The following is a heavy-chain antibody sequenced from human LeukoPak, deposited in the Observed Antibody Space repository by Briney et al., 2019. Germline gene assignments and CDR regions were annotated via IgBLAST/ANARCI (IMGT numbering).Heavy chain of an antibody. D-gene: IGHD1-26*01. Sequence: SETLSLTCTVSGGSISSYYWGWIRQPPGKGLEWIGSIFYSGNTFYNPSLKSRVTISVDTSKNQFSLKLTSVTAADTAVYYCARTYSGSYYSIHYWGQGTLVTVSS. CDR2: IFYSGNT. CDR1: GGSISSYY. CDR3: ARTYSGSYYSIHY. J-gene: IGHJ4*02. V-gene: IGHV4-39*01.